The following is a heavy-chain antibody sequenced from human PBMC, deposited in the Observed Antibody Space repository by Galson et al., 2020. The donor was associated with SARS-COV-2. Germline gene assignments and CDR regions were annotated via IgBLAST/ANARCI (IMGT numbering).Heavy chain of an antibody. CDR2: INPNSGGT. V-gene: IGHV1-2*02. CDR3: ARDIFGLSGGLDY. D-gene: IGHD2-15*01. J-gene: IGHJ4*02. Sequence: ASVKVSCKASGYTFTGYYIHWVRQAPGQGLEWMGWINPNSGGTNYAQKFQGRVTMTRDTSISPVYVELSRLTSDDTAVYYCARDIFGLSGGLDYWGQGTLVTVSS. CDR1: GYTFTGYY.